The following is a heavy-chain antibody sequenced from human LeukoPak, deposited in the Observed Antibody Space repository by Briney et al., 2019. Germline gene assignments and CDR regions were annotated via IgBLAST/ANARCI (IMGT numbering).Heavy chain of an antibody. J-gene: IGHJ4*02. D-gene: IGHD1-26*01. CDR3: ARVVEASTQAGVY. CDR2: INSDGSTT. Sequence: GGSLRLSCAASGFTFSSYWMHWVRQAPGKGLVWVSRINSDGSTTNYADSVKGRFTISRDNAKNTLYLQINSLRAEDTAVYYCARVVEASTQAGVYWGQGTPVTVSS. V-gene: IGHV3-74*01. CDR1: GFTFSSYW.